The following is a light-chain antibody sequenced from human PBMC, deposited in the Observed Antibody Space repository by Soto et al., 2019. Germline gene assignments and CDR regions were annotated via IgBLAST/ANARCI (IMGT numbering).Light chain of an antibody. Sequence: DIIMTQSPESLAVSLGERATINCKSSQSLLYRSKNKDYLAWYQQKPRQPPRLLICWASTREPGVSDRFSGSGSGTDFTLTVTSMQAEDVAVYYCQQYFNTPWTFGQGTKVEIK. CDR3: QQYFNTPWT. CDR2: WAS. V-gene: IGKV4-1*01. CDR1: QSLLYRSKNKDY. J-gene: IGKJ1*01.